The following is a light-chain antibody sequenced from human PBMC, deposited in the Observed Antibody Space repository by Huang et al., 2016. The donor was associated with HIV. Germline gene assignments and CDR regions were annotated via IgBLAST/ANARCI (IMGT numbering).Light chain of an antibody. CDR2: DTS. J-gene: IGKJ2*01. Sequence: DIVLTQSPATLSLSPGERVTLSCRASQSVGRYLAWYQQKPGQAPRLLIYDTSNRATGIPTRFSGSGSGTDFTLTISSLESEDFAVYYCQQRSNWPHTFGQGTRLEI. V-gene: IGKV3-11*01. CDR1: QSVGRY. CDR3: QQRSNWPHT.